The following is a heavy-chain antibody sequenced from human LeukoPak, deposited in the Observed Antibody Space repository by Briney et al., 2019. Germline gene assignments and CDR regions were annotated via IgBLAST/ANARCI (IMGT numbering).Heavy chain of an antibody. CDR1: EFIFSDYW. V-gene: IGHV3-33*08. D-gene: IGHD3-3*01. Sequence: GGSLRLSCVASEFIFSDYWMSWVRQAPGKGLEWVAVIWYDGSNKYYADSVKGRFTISRDNSKNTLYLQMNSLRAEDTAVYYCARDPLRFLEWSVGYYYYYMDVWGKGTTVTVSS. J-gene: IGHJ6*03. CDR3: ARDPLRFLEWSVGYYYYYMDV. CDR2: IWYDGSNK.